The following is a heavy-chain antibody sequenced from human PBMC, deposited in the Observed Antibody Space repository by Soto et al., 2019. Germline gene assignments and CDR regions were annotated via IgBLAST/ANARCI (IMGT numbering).Heavy chain of an antibody. CDR2: IYYSGST. V-gene: IGHV4-39*01. CDR1: GGSISSSSYY. D-gene: IGHD3-22*01. J-gene: IGHJ5*02. CDR3: ARTEYYYDSSGYYNWFDP. Sequence: SETLSLTCTVSGGSISSSSYYWGWIRQPPGKGLEWIGSIYYSGSTYYNPSLKSRVTISVDTSKKQFSLKLSSVTAADTAVYYFARTEYYYDSSGYYNWFDPWGQGTLVTVSS.